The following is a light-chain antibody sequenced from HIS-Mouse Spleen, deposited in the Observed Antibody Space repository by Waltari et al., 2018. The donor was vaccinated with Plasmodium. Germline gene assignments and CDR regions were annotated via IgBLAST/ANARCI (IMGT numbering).Light chain of an antibody. J-gene: IGKJ2*01. CDR1: QSVSSSY. Sequence: EIVLTQSPGTLSLSPGERATLSCRASQSVSSSYLAWYQQKPGQAPSRLIYGASSRATAIPDRFSGSGSGTDFTLTISRLEPEDFAVYYCQQYGSSPYTFGQGTKLEIK. CDR2: GAS. V-gene: IGKV3-20*01. CDR3: QQYGSSPYT.